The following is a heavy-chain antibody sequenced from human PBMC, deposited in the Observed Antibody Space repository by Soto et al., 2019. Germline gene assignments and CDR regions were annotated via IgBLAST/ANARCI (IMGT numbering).Heavy chain of an antibody. J-gene: IGHJ4*02. CDR3: ATDLGRNWNDLSFDY. CDR2: FDPEDGET. D-gene: IGHD1-1*01. CDR1: GYTLTELS. V-gene: IGHV1-24*01. Sequence: ASVKVSCKVSGYTLTELSMHWVRQAPGKGLEWMGGFDPEDGETIYAQKFQGRVTMTEDTSTDTAYMELSSLRSEDTAVYYCATDLGRNWNDLSFDYWGQGTLVTVSS.